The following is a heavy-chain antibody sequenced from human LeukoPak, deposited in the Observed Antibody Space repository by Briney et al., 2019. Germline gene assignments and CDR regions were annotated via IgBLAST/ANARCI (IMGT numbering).Heavy chain of an antibody. D-gene: IGHD2-2*01. Sequence: PGGSLRLSCAASGSTFDDYAMHWGRQAPGKGLEWVSLISGDGGSTYYADSVKGRFTISRDNSKNSLYLQMNSLRTEDTALYYCAKDGGYCSSTSCKGADYYYYGMDVWGQGTTVTVSS. CDR3: AKDGGYCSSTSCKGADYYYYGMDV. CDR2: ISGDGGST. J-gene: IGHJ6*02. CDR1: GSTFDDYA. V-gene: IGHV3-43*02.